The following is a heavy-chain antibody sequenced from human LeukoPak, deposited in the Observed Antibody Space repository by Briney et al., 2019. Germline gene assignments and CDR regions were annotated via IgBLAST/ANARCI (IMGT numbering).Heavy chain of an antibody. CDR3: AKDRITMVRGVIDFDY. CDR2: ISYDGSNK. D-gene: IGHD3-10*01. Sequence: PGGSLRLSCAASRFTFSSYGMHWVRQAPGKGLEWVAVISYDGSNKYYADSVKGRFTISRDNSKNTLSLQMNSLRAEDTAVYYCAKDRITMVRGVIDFDYWGQGTLVTVSS. CDR1: RFTFSSYG. J-gene: IGHJ4*02. V-gene: IGHV3-30*18.